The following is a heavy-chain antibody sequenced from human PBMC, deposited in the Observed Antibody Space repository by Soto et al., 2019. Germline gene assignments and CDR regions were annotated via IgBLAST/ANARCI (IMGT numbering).Heavy chain of an antibody. CDR3: ARVSYSSGWSPFDY. Sequence: EVQLVESGGGLVQPGGSLRLSCAASGFTFSSYSMNWVRQAPGKGLEWVSYISSSSSTIYYADSVKGRFTISRDNAKNSLYLQMNSLRAEDTAVYYCARVSYSSGWSPFDYWGQGTLVTVSS. CDR2: ISSSSSTI. CDR1: GFTFSSYS. V-gene: IGHV3-48*01. D-gene: IGHD6-19*01. J-gene: IGHJ4*02.